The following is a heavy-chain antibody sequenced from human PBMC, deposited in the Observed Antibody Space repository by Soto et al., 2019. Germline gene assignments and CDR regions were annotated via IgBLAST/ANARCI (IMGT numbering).Heavy chain of an antibody. CDR3: ATRFLGLCTGGNCPLDY. J-gene: IGHJ4*02. CDR2: IWYHGIDK. V-gene: IGHV3-33*01. Sequence: QVQLVESGGGVVQPERSLRLSCAASGFTFSRQAMHWVRQAPGRGLEWVAVIWYHGIDKYYADSVKGRFTISRDNSKNTVYLQMNSLRGEDTAMYYCATRFLGLCTGGNCPLDYWGQGTLVTVSS. D-gene: IGHD2-15*01. CDR1: GFTFSRQA.